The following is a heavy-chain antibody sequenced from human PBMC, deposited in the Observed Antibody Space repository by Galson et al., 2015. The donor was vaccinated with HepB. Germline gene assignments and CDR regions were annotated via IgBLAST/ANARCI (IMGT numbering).Heavy chain of an antibody. CDR2: IVVGSGNT. J-gene: IGHJ3*02. CDR1: GFTFTNSP. V-gene: IGHV1-58*01. Sequence: SVKVSCKASGFTFTNSPVQWVRQARGQRLEWIGWIVVGSGNTNYAQKLQERVTITRDMSTSTTYMELSSLRSEDTAAYYCAATYYYYSSGYYWEDAFDIWGQGTMVTVSS. D-gene: IGHD3-22*01. CDR3: AATYYYYSSGYYWEDAFDI.